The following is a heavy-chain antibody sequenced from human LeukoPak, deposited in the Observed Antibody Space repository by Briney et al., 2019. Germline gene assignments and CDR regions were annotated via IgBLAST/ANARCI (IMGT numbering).Heavy chain of an antibody. V-gene: IGHV3-53*01. CDR1: GFTVSSNY. D-gene: IGHD3-10*01. CDR2: IYSGGST. Sequence: PGGSLRLSCAASGFTVSSNYMSWVRQAPGKGLEWVSVIYSGGSTYYADSVKGRFTISRDNSKNTLYLQMNSLRAEDTAVYYCARDLEFGFRYFDLWGRGTLVTVSS. CDR3: ARDLEFGFRYFDL. J-gene: IGHJ2*01.